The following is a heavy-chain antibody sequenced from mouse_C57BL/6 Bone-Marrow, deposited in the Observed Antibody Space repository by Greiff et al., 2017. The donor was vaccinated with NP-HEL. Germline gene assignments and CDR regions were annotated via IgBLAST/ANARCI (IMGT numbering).Heavy chain of an antibody. J-gene: IGHJ4*01. CDR3: ARGCYGSSRFGYAMDY. CDR2: IYPGDGDT. CDR1: GYAFSSYW. Sequence: QVHVKQSGAELVKPGASVKISCKASGYAFSSYWMNWVKERPGKGLEWIGQIYPGDGDTKYNGKFKGKATLTADKSSSTAYMQVSSLTSDDSAVYFWARGCYGSSRFGYAMDYWGQGTSVTVSS. V-gene: IGHV1-80*01. D-gene: IGHD1-1*01.